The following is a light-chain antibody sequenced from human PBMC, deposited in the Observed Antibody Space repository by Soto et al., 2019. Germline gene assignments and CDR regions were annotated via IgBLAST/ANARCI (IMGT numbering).Light chain of an antibody. CDR3: SSYSGSTAFYV. CDR1: SSDVGTYNY. CDR2: EVS. Sequence: QSVLTQPASVSGSPGQSITISCTGTSSDVGTYNYVSWYQQHPGKAPKLMISEVSNRPSGVSNRFSGSKSGNTASLTISGLQAEDEADYHCSSYSGSTAFYVFGTGTKLTVL. V-gene: IGLV2-14*01. J-gene: IGLJ1*01.